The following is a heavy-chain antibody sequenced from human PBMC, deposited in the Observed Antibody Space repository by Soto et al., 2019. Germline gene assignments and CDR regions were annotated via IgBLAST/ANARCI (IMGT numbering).Heavy chain of an antibody. CDR3: ARRPKRGSYSWCFDY. V-gene: IGHV4-39*01. Sequence: QLQLQESGPGLVKPSETLSLTCTVSGGSITSNAYYWGWIRQPPGKGLEWLGCIYYSGSATYNPFLKSRVTMSVDTSKNQFSLKLSSVTAADTAVYYCARRPKRGSYSWCFDYWGQGTLVTVSS. CDR2: IYYSGSA. J-gene: IGHJ4*02. D-gene: IGHD1-26*01. CDR1: GGSITSNAYY.